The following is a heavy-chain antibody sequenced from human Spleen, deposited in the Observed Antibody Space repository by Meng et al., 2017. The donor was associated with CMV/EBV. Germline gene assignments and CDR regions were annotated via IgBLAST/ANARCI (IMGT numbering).Heavy chain of an antibody. CDR2: ISAYNGNT. D-gene: IGHD6-19*01. Sequence: ASVKVSCKASGYTFTSYGISWVRQAPGQGLEWMGWISAYNGNTNYAQKLQGRVTMTTDTSTSTAYMELRNMRSDDTAVYYCATQYIRASGWYYFDYWGQGTLVTVSS. CDR3: ATQYIRASGWYYFDY. V-gene: IGHV1-18*01. CDR1: GYTFTSYG. J-gene: IGHJ4*02.